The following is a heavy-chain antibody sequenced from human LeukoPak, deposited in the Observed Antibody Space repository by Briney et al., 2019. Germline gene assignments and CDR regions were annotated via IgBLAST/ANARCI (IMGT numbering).Heavy chain of an antibody. CDR1: GGSFSGYY. D-gene: IGHD1-26*01. CDR2: INHSGST. CDR3: AGSSRLYY. Sequence: SETLSLTCAVYGGSFSGYYWSWIRQPPGKGLEWIGEINHSGSTSYNPSLKSRVTISVDTSKNQFSLKLSSVTAADTAVYYCAGSSRLYYWGQGTLVTVSS. J-gene: IGHJ4*02. V-gene: IGHV4-34*01.